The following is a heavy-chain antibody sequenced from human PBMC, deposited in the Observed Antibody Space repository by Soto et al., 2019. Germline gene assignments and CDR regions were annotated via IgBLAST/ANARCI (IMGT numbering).Heavy chain of an antibody. Sequence: QLQLQESGSGLVKTSQTLSLTCDVSGGSFSSGDYSWSWIRQPPGKGLEWIGYIYHSGGAYYNPSLKSLVIISVDRSKNQFSLKVSSVTAADTAVYYCASSSRYYDLLTGYGEYGLDVWGQGTTVTVSS. CDR2: IYHSGGA. V-gene: IGHV4-30-2*01. CDR1: GGSFSSGDYS. CDR3: ASSSRYYDLLTGYGEYGLDV. D-gene: IGHD3-9*01. J-gene: IGHJ6*02.